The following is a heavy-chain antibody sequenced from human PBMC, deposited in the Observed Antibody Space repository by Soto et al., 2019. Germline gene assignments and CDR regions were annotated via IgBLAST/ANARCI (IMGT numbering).Heavy chain of an antibody. Sequence: QVQLVESGGGVVQPGRSLRLSCAASGFTFSSYGMHWVRQAPGKGLEWVAVIWDDGSNKYYADSVKGRFTISRDNSKNTLYLQMNSLRAEDTAVYYCARDRIAVAVPAFDYWGQGTLVTVSS. V-gene: IGHV3-33*01. CDR3: ARDRIAVAVPAFDY. CDR1: GFTFSSYG. J-gene: IGHJ4*02. D-gene: IGHD6-19*01. CDR2: IWDDGSNK.